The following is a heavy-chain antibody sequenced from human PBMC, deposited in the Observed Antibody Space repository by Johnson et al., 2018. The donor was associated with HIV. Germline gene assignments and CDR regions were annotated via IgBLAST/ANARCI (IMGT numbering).Heavy chain of an antibody. J-gene: IGHJ3*02. CDR1: GFTFSDYY. CDR3: AKVKCELSLNDAFDI. V-gene: IGHV3-23*04. Sequence: VQLVESGGGVVQPGRSLRLSCAASGFTFSDYYMSWVRQAPGKGLEWVSVISGSVGSTHNADYVKGRFTISRDNSKNTLYLQMNSLRAEDTAVYYCAKVKCELSLNDAFDIWGQGTLVTVSS. D-gene: IGHD1-26*01. CDR2: ISGSVGST.